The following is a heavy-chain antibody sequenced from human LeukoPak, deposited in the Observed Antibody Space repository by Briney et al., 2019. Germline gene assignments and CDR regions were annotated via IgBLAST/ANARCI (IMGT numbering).Heavy chain of an antibody. CDR1: EFTFSAYG. J-gene: IGHJ4*02. V-gene: IGHV3-21*01. CDR3: ARDQGVQLWSPLDY. CDR2: ISGSGSSI. D-gene: IGHD5-18*01. Sequence: PGGSLRFSCVASEFTFSAYGMSWVRQAPGTGLEWVSSISGSGSSIHYKESVRGRFTISRDNSGNSIYLQMNSLRAEDTAVYYCARDQGVQLWSPLDYWGQGTLVTVSS.